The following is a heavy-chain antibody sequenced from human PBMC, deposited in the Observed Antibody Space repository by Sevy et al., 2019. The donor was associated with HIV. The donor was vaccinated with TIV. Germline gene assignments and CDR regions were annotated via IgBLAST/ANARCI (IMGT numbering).Heavy chain of an antibody. V-gene: IGHV4-59*08. CDR2: IYYSGNT. CDR3: ARRAFLGDYFES. J-gene: IGHJ4*03. CDR1: SGSPGNYY. D-gene: IGHD3-16*01. Sequence: SETLSLTCSVSSGSPGNYYWYWIRQTPGKGLEWLGLIYYSGNTNYNPSLKSRVTMSIDTSRNQFSLRLDSLTAADTAVYYCARRAFLGDYFESWGQGILVTVSS.